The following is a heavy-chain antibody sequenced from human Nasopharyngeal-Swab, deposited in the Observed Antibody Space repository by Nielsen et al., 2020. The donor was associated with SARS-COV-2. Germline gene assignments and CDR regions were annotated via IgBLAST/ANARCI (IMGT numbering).Heavy chain of an antibody. J-gene: IGHJ4*02. D-gene: IGHD3-16*01. CDR1: GFAFRSFW. CDR2: INEEGSVI. V-gene: IGHV3-74*01. Sequence: GESLKISCAASGFAFRSFWMHWVRQVPGKGLVWVSRINEEGSVINYADSVKGRFTISRDNAKNTLYLQMNNLRGEDTAIYYCSRDLGGAYGYWGQGTLVTVSS. CDR3: SRDLGGAYGY.